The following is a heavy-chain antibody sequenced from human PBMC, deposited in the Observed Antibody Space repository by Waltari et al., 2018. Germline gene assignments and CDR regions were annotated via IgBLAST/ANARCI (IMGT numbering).Heavy chain of an antibody. V-gene: IGHV4-34*01. CDR3: ARGTDPDGQWLPFDY. J-gene: IGHJ4*02. CDR2: INHSGST. D-gene: IGHD6-19*01. Sequence: QVQLQQWGAGLLKPSETLSLTCAVYGGSFSGYYWSWIRQPPGKGLEWIGEINHSGSTNYHPSLKSRVTRSVDTSKNQFSLKLSSVTAADTAVYYCARGTDPDGQWLPFDYWGQGTLVIVSS. CDR1: GGSFSGYY.